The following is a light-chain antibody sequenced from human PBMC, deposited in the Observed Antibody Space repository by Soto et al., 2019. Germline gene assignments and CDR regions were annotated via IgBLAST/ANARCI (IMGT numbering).Light chain of an antibody. CDR2: KVS. CDR1: QSLVYGDGTTF. CDR3: MQCTHWPSYI. Sequence: DVVMTQSPLSLPFTLGHPASTSCRSSQSLVYGDGTTFLSWFHQRPGQSPRCLIYKVSIRDSGVPDRFSGSGSATDFTLKISRVEAEDVGFYYCMQCTHWPSYIFGQGIKRE. V-gene: IGKV2-30*01. J-gene: IGKJ2*01.